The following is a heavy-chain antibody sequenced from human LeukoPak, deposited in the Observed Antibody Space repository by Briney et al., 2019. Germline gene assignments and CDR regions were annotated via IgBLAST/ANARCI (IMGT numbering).Heavy chain of an antibody. CDR2: ISSSGDTI. J-gene: IGHJ4*02. D-gene: IGHD2-21*01. V-gene: IGHV3-11*04. Sequence: GGSLRLSCAASGFTFSDYYMSWIRQAPGKGLEWVSYISSSGDTIYYADSVKGRFTISRDNAKNSLYLQMNSLRAEDTAVYCCARVKGAYSFDYSGQGTLVTVSS. CDR3: ARVKGAYSFDY. CDR1: GFTFSDYY.